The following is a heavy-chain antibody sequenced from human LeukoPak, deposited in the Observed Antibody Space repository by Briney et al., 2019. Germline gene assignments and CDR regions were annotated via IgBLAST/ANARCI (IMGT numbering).Heavy chain of an antibody. V-gene: IGHV1-46*01. CDR3: ARDGDSGSYPQYYFDY. CDR2: INPSGGST. D-gene: IGHD1-26*01. Sequence: ASVKVSCKASGYTFTSYYMHWVRRAPGQGLEWMGIINPSGGSTSYAQKFQGRVTMTRDTSTSTVYMELSSLRSEDAAVYYCARDGDSGSYPQYYFDYWGQGTLVTVSS. J-gene: IGHJ4*02. CDR1: GYTFTSYY.